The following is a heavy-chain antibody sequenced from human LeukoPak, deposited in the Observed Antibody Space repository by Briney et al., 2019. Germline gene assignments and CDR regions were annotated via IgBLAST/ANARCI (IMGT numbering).Heavy chain of an antibody. V-gene: IGHV4-59*08. CDR1: GDSISSYY. CDR2: IYYSGST. Sequence: EPSETLSLTCTVSGDSISSYYWSWIRQPPGKGLEWIGYIYYSGSTNYNPSLKSRVTISIDTSKNQFSLTLSSVTAADTAVYYCARPFTARRVDAFDMWGQGTMVTVSS. D-gene: IGHD2/OR15-2a*01. J-gene: IGHJ3*02. CDR3: ARPFTARRVDAFDM.